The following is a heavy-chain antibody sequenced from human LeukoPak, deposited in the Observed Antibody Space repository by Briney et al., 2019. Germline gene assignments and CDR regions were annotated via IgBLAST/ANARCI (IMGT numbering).Heavy chain of an antibody. Sequence: GGSLRLSCAASGFTFSSYAMSWVRQAPGMGLEWVSAISGNSGNTHYADSVKGRFTISRDNSKNTLYLQMNSLRAEDTAIYYCTKPARVGAVDYWGQGTLVTVSS. CDR1: GFTFSSYA. D-gene: IGHD6-13*01. V-gene: IGHV3-23*01. J-gene: IGHJ4*02. CDR2: ISGNSGNT. CDR3: TKPARVGAVDY.